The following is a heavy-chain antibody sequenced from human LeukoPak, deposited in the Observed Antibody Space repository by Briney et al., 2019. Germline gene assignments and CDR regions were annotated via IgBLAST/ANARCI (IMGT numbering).Heavy chain of an antibody. V-gene: IGHV1-24*01. CDR2: FDPEDGET. CDR1: GYTLTELS. J-gene: IGHJ3*02. Sequence: ASVKVSCKVSGYTLTELSMHWVRQAPGKGLEWMGGFDPEDGETIYAQKFQGRVTMTEDTSTDTAYMELSSLRSEDTAVYYCATFDSSGYRGAFDIWGQGTMVTVSS. CDR3: ATFDSSGYRGAFDI. D-gene: IGHD3-22*01.